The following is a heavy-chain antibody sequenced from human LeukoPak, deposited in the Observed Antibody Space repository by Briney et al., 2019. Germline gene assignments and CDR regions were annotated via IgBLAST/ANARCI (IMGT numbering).Heavy chain of an antibody. V-gene: IGHV4-39*01. J-gene: IGHJ4*02. D-gene: IGHD3-3*01. CDR3: ARLGLVIAYYFDY. Sequence: SETLSLTCTVSGGSISSSSYYWGWIRQPPGKGLEWIGSIYYSGSTYHNPSLKSRVTISVDTSKNQFSLKLSSVTAADTAVYYCARLGLVIAYYFDYWGQGTLVTVSS. CDR1: GGSISSSSYY. CDR2: IYYSGST.